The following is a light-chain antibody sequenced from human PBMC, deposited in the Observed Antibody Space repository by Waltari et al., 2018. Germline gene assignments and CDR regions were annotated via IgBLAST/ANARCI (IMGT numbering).Light chain of an antibody. CDR3: QSTDDTYNPVL. V-gene: IGLV6-57*03. Sequence: VFTQPQSVSGSPGQTVIISCTRSSGSIDSEYVQCYQQRPGNAPITVIYKDDQRPSGVPERFSGSIDSSSNSATLVISGLRSEDEADYYCQSTDDTYNPVLFGGGTRLTVL. CDR2: KDD. CDR1: SGSIDSEY. J-gene: IGLJ7*01.